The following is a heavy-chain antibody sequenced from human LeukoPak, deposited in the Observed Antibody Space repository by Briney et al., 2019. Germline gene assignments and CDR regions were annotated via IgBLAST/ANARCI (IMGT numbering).Heavy chain of an antibody. J-gene: IGHJ4*02. D-gene: IGHD6-25*01. CDR2: IYHSGST. CDR3: AREGDSSGRIGDY. V-gene: IGHV4-30-2*01. Sequence: PSQTLSFACTVSGFSSSSGGYYWSWLRQPPGRGVEWIGYIYHSGSTYYNPSLKSRVTISVDRSKNQFSLKLSSVTAADTAVYYCAREGDSSGRIGDYWGQGTLVTVSS. CDR1: GFSSSSGGYY.